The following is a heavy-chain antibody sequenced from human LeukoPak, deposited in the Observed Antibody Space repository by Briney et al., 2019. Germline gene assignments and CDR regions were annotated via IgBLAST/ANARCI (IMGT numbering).Heavy chain of an antibody. D-gene: IGHD3-10*01. CDR3: ARDSRYYYGSGSYYNAPFDP. J-gene: IGHJ5*02. V-gene: IGHV1-69*05. CDR1: GGTFSSYA. Sequence: GSSVKVSCKASGGTFSSYAISLVRQAPGQGLEWMGRIIPIFGTANYAQKFQGRVTITTDESTSTAYMELSSLRSEDTAVYYCARDSRYYYGSGSYYNAPFDPWGQGTLVTVSS. CDR2: IIPIFGTA.